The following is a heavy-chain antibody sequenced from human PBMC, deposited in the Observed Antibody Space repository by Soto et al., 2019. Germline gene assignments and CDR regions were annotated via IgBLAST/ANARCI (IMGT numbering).Heavy chain of an antibody. D-gene: IGHD3-22*01. CDR1: GGTFSSYT. J-gene: IGHJ6*02. CDR3: ARASDDSSGYYYYYYGMDV. V-gene: IGHV1-69*02. Sequence: QVQLVQSGAEVKKPGSSVKVSCKASGGTFSSYTISWVRQAPGQGLEWMGRIIPILGIANYAQKFQGRVTFTADKSTSTAYMELSSLRSEDTAVYYCARASDDSSGYYYYYYGMDVWGQGTTVTVSS. CDR2: IIPILGIA.